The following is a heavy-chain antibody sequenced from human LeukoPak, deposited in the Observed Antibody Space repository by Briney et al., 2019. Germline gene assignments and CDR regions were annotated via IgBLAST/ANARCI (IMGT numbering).Heavy chain of an antibody. J-gene: IGHJ4*02. D-gene: IGHD6-6*01. CDR3: ARGVWQLVLAPFDY. Sequence: HSGGSLRHSCAASGFTFSSYSMNWVRQAPGKGLEWVSYISSSSSTIYYADSVKGRFTISRDNAKNSLYLQMNSLRAEDTAVYYCARGVWQLVLAPFDYWGQGTLVTVSS. V-gene: IGHV3-48*01. CDR2: ISSSSSTI. CDR1: GFTFSSYS.